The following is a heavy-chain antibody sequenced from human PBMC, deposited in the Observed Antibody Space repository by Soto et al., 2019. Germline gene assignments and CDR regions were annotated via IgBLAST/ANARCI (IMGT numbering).Heavy chain of an antibody. D-gene: IGHD5-12*01. Sequence: PGGSLRLSCAASGFTFSNYAMSWVRQAPGTGLEWVSAVSAGGTDTYYADSVKGRFTISRDSSRNTLYLQMSSLRAEDTAVYFCAKGSASGRPYYFDYWGRGILVTVSS. J-gene: IGHJ4*02. V-gene: IGHV3-23*01. CDR1: GFTFSNYA. CDR2: VSAGGTDT. CDR3: AKGSASGRPYYFDY.